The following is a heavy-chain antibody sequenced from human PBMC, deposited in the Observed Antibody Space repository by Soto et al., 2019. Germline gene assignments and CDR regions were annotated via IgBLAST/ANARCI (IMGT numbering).Heavy chain of an antibody. Sequence: PGGSLRLSCAASGITFSSYSMSWVRQAPGKGLEWVSSISTSSNYIYYADSVKGRFTISRDNAKNSLYLQMNSLRAEDTAVYYCATAVFGVVIPFDYWGQGTLVTVSS. CDR2: ISTSSNYI. J-gene: IGHJ4*02. CDR3: ATAVFGVVIPFDY. CDR1: GITFSSYS. D-gene: IGHD3-3*01. V-gene: IGHV3-21*01.